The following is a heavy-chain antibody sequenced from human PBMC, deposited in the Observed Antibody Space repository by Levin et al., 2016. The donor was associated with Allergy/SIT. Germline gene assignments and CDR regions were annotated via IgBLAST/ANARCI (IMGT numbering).Heavy chain of an antibody. CDR3: ARVVGVRGVITLFDY. V-gene: IGHV4-34*01. J-gene: IGHJ4*02. Sequence: WIRQPPGKGLEWIGEINHSGSTNYNPSLKSRVTISVDTSKNQFSLKLSSVTAADTAVYYCARVVGVRGVITLFDYWGQGTRVTVSS. CDR2: INHSGST. D-gene: IGHD3-10*01.